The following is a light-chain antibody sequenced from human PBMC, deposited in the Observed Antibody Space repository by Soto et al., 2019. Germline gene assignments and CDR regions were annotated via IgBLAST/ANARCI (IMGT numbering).Light chain of an antibody. J-gene: IGKJ2*01. CDR2: GAS. V-gene: IGKV3-20*01. Sequence: EIVLTQSPGTLSLSPGERATLSCRASQSVSNSYLAWYQQKPGQAPRLLIYGASSRAAGIPDRFGGSGSGTDFTLNISRLEPEDFAVYYCQQYGSSPYTFGQGTKLEIK. CDR1: QSVSNSY. CDR3: QQYGSSPYT.